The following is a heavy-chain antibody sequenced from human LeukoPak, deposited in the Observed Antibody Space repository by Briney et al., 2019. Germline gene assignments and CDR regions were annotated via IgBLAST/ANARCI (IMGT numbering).Heavy chain of an antibody. CDR3: ARGLFGVTTGTSFDY. Sequence: PGGSLRLYCAASGFTFDDYGMSWVRQAPGKGLEWVSGINWNGGSTGYADSVKGRFTISRDNAKNSLYLQMNSLRAEDTALYYCARGLFGVTTGTSFDYWGQGTLVTVSS. D-gene: IGHD4-17*01. CDR1: GFTFDDYG. CDR2: INWNGGST. V-gene: IGHV3-20*04. J-gene: IGHJ4*02.